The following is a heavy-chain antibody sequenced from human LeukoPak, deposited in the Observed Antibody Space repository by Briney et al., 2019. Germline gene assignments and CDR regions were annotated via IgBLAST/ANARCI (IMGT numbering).Heavy chain of an antibody. CDR3: ARQRIGGYSGYDFDY. Sequence: GASVKVSCKXSGYTFTGYYMHWVRQAPGQGLEGMGWINPNSGGTNYAQKFQGRVTMTRDTSISTAYMELSRLRSDDTAVYYCARQRIGGYSGYDFDYWGQGTLVTVSS. CDR2: INPNSGGT. V-gene: IGHV1-2*02. CDR1: GYTFTGYY. D-gene: IGHD5-12*01. J-gene: IGHJ4*02.